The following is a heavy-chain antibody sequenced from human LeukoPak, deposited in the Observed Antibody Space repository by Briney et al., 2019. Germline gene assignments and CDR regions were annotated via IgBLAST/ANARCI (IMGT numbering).Heavy chain of an antibody. CDR2: IYTSEST. V-gene: IGHV4-4*07. CDR1: GGSISSYY. Sequence: SETLSLTCTVSGGSISSYYWSWIPQPGGKGLEWIGRIYTSESTNNNPSLKSRVTMSVDTSKNQFSLMLSSVTAADTAVYYCARDAYDSSGLLRFLWFDPWGQGTLATVSS. D-gene: IGHD3-22*01. CDR3: ARDAYDSSGLLRFLWFDP. J-gene: IGHJ5*02.